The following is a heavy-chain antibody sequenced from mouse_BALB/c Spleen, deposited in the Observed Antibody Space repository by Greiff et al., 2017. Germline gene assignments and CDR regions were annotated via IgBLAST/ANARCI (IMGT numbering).Heavy chain of an antibody. Sequence: VQLQQSGPELVKPGASVKMSCKASGYTFTSYVMHWVKQKPGQGLEWIGYINPYNDGTKYNEKFKGKATLTSDKSSSTAYMELSSLTSEDSAVYYCASYDGVYYYAMDYWGQGTSVTVSS. CDR3: ASYDGVYYYAMDY. J-gene: IGHJ4*01. CDR2: INPYNDGT. D-gene: IGHD2-12*01. V-gene: IGHV1-14*01. CDR1: GYTFTSYV.